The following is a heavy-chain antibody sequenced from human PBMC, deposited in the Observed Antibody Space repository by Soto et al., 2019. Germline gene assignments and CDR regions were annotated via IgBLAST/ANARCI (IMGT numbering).Heavy chain of an antibody. CDR1: GFTFSNSA. V-gene: IGHV3-30-3*01. D-gene: IGHD6-19*01. Sequence: QVQLVESGGGVVQPGRSLSLSCAASGFTFSNSAMHWARQAPGKGLEWVAVISYDGNNKYYADSVKGRFTISRDNSMNTLYMQMNSLRPVDTAVYYCARDRVVAGIGEIDYWGQGTLVTVSS. CDR2: ISYDGNNK. J-gene: IGHJ4*02. CDR3: ARDRVVAGIGEIDY.